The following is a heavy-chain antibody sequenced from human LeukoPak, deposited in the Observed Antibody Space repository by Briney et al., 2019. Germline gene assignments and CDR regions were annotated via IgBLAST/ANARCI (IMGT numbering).Heavy chain of an antibody. CDR3: AKSLLYGSGSYVTGWFDP. Sequence: GGSLRLSCAASGFTFSTYAVNWVRQAPGKGLEWVLAISGRADNTYYADSVKGRFTISRDNSKNTLYLQMNSLRAEDTAVYYCAKSLLYGSGSYVTGWFDPWGQGTLVTVSS. D-gene: IGHD3-10*01. CDR2: ISGRADNT. CDR1: GFTFSTYA. V-gene: IGHV3-23*01. J-gene: IGHJ5*02.